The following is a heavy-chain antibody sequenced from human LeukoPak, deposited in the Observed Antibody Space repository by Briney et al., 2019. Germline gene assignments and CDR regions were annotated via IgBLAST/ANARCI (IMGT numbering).Heavy chain of an antibody. D-gene: IGHD5-18*01. Sequence: ASVKVSCKASGYSFTGYYIHWVRQAPGQGLEWMGWINPNSGGTNYAQKFQGRVTITRDMSTSTAYMELSSLRSEDTAVYYCAADGYSYGPLDYWGQGTLVTVSS. CDR1: GYSFTGYY. V-gene: IGHV1-2*02. J-gene: IGHJ4*02. CDR3: AADGYSYGPLDY. CDR2: INPNSGGT.